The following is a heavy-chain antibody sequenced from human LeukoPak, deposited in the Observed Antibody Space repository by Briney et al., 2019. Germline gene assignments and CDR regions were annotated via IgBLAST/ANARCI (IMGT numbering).Heavy chain of an antibody. CDR3: ARERRDYGSGSYFDY. D-gene: IGHD3-10*01. CDR2: ISSSSSYI. V-gene: IGHV3-21*01. CDR1: GFTFSSYA. Sequence: PGGSLRLSCAASGFTFSSYAMNWVRQAPGKGLEWVSSISSSSSYIYYADSVKGRFTISRDNAKNSLYLQMNSLRAEDTAVYYCARERRDYGSGSYFDYWGQGTLVTVSS. J-gene: IGHJ4*02.